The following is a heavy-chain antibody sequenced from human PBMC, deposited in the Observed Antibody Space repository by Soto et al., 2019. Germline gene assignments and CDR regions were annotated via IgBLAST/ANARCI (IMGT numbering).Heavy chain of an antibody. J-gene: IGHJ6*03. CDR2: IYYSGST. CDR1: GGSISSYY. V-gene: IGHV4-59*08. Sequence: SETLSLTCTVSGGSISSYYWSWIRQPPGKGLEWIGYIYYSGSTNYNPSLKSRVTISVDTSKNQFSLKLSSVTAADTAVYYCARITIFGVVITQDYYMDVWGKGTTVTVSS. CDR3: ARITIFGVVITQDYYMDV. D-gene: IGHD3-3*01.